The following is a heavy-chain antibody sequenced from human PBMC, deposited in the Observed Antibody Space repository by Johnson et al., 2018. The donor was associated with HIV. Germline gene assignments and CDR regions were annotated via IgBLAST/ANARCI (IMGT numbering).Heavy chain of an antibody. Sequence: QVQLVESGGGLVQPGGSLKLSCAASGFTFSSYAMHWVRQAPGKGLDWVAVISYDGSNKYYADSVKGRFTISRDNSKNTLYLQMNSLRAEDTAVYYCARDLSSWWVGDAFDIWGQGTMVTVSS. CDR3: ARDLSSWWVGDAFDI. J-gene: IGHJ3*02. D-gene: IGHD6-19*01. V-gene: IGHV3-30-3*01. CDR1: GFTFSSYA. CDR2: ISYDGSNK.